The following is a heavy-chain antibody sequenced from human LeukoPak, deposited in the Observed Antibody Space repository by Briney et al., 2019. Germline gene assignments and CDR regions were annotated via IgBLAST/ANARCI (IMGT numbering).Heavy chain of an antibody. J-gene: IGHJ6*02. CDR1: GYTFTGYY. D-gene: IGHD2-15*01. V-gene: IGHV1-2*02. Sequence: ASVKVSCKASGYTFTGYYMHWVRKAPGQGLEWMGLINPNSGGTNYAQKFQGRVTMTRDTSISTAYMELSRLRSDDTAVYYCARGSPSSYCSGGSCYRYGMDVWGQGTTVTVSS. CDR2: INPNSGGT. CDR3: ARGSPSSYCSGGSCYRYGMDV.